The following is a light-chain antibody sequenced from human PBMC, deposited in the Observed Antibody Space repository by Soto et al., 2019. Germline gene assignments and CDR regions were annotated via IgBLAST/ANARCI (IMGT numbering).Light chain of an antibody. CDR1: QGISSA. CDR3: PQHNDWPT. J-gene: IGKJ5*01. CDR2: DAS. V-gene: IGKV1-13*02. Sequence: IQLTQSPSSLSASVGYRVTITCRASQGISSALAWYQQKPGKAPKLLIYDASSLESGVPSRFSGSGSGTDFILTISSVESEDFAIYYCPQHNDWPTFGQGTRLEI.